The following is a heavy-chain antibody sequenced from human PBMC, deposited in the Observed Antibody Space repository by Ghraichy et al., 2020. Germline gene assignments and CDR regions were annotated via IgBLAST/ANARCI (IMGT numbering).Heavy chain of an antibody. Sequence: GGSLRLSCAASGFTFDDYAMHWVRQAPGKGLEWVSGISWNSGSIGYADSVKGRFTISRDNAKNSLYLQMNSLRAEDTALYYCAKDIWEDDYGGNCCDYGMDVWGQGTTVTVSS. V-gene: IGHV3-9*01. CDR3: AKDIWEDDYGGNCCDYGMDV. J-gene: IGHJ6*02. CDR2: ISWNSGSI. CDR1: GFTFDDYA. D-gene: IGHD4-23*01.